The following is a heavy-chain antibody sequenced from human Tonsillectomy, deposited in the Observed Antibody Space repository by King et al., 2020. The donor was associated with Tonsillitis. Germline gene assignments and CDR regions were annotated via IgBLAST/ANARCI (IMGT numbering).Heavy chain of an antibody. D-gene: IGHD3-10*01. V-gene: IGHV1-18*04. J-gene: IGHJ4*02. CDR3: ARVEWELHLFDY. CDR2: INTYNGYT. Sequence: QVQLVESGAEVKKPGASVKVSCKASGYTFTSYGISWVRQAPGQGLEWMGWINTYNGYTNYAQKLQGRVTMTTDTSTNTAYMDLRSLRSDDTALYYCARVEWELHLFDYWGQGTLVTVSS. CDR1: GYTFTSYG.